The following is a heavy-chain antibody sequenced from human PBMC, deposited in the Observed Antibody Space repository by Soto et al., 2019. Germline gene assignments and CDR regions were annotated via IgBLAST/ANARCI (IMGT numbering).Heavy chain of an antibody. D-gene: IGHD1-26*01. Sequence: HGESLKISCKGSGYSFTSYWISWVRQMPGKGLEWMGIIYPGDSDTRYSPSFQGQVTISADKSISTAYLQWSSLKASDTAMYYCARGGPLGARREDWFDPWGQGTLVTVSS. CDR3: ARGGPLGARREDWFDP. CDR1: GYSFTSYW. J-gene: IGHJ5*02. V-gene: IGHV5-51*01. CDR2: IYPGDSDT.